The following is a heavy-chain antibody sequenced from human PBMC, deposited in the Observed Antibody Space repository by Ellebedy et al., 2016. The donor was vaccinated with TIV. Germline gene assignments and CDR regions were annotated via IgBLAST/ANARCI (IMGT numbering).Heavy chain of an antibody. V-gene: IGHV3-7*04. D-gene: IGHD3-3*02. J-gene: IGHJ3*02. CDR3: ARVRVPFFMGVFDI. Sequence: GESLKISCAASGFTFNTFWMGWVRQAPGEGLEWVANIKQDVSEDYYVDSVKGRFTISRDNAKNAMYLQMNSLRAEDTAVYYCARVRVPFFMGVFDIWGHGTTVTVSS. CDR1: GFTFNTFW. CDR2: IKQDVSED.